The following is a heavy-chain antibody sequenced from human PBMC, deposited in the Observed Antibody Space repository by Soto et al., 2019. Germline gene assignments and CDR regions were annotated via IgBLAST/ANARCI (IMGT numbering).Heavy chain of an antibody. CDR2: ISAYNGNT. V-gene: IGHV1-18*01. CDR3: ARGMLQGNYYYYYYMDV. J-gene: IGHJ6*03. Sequence: ASVKVSCKASGYTFTSYGISWARQAPGQGLEWIGWISAYNGNTNYAQKLQGRVTMTTDTSTSTAYMELRSLRSDDTAVYYCARGMLQGNYYYYYYMDVWGKGTTVTVSS. D-gene: IGHD3-10*02. CDR1: GYTFTSYG.